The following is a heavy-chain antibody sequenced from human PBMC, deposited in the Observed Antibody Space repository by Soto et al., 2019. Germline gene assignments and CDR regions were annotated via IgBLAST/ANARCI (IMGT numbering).Heavy chain of an antibody. V-gene: IGHV6-1*01. CDR2: TYYRSKWYN. Sequence: QVQLQQSGPGLVKPSQTLSLTCTISGDSVSSNTAGWNWIRQSPSRGLEWLGRTYYRSKWYNDYAVFAKTRISINPDASKNQFSLQLSSVTPEDTAVYYCARGEEGSGRIFDYWGQGTLVTVSS. D-gene: IGHD3-10*01. CDR1: GDSVSSNTAG. J-gene: IGHJ4*02. CDR3: ARGEEGSGRIFDY.